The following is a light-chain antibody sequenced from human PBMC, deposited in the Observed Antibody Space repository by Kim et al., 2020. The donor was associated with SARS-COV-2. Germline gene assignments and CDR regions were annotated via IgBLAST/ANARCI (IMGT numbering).Light chain of an antibody. CDR1: KLGDKY. CDR3: QAWDSSTVV. J-gene: IGLJ2*01. CDR2: QDS. V-gene: IGLV3-1*01. Sequence: VSPEQTASITCAGDKLGDKYACWYQQKPGQSPVLVIYQDSKRPSGIPERFSGSNSGNTATLTISGTQAMDEADYYCQAWDSSTVVFGGGTQLTVL.